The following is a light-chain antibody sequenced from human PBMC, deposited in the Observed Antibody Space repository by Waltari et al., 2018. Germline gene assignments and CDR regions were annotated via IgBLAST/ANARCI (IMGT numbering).Light chain of an antibody. V-gene: IGKV1-5*03. CDR3: QQYMTNSWT. Sequence: DIQMTQSPSTLSASVGDRVTITCRASQMLINWLAWFQQKPGKAPKLLIYKASNLESGVPSRFSGSGSGTEFTLTISSLQPDDFATYYCQQYMTNSWTFGQGTRVEVK. J-gene: IGKJ1*01. CDR2: KAS. CDR1: QMLINW.